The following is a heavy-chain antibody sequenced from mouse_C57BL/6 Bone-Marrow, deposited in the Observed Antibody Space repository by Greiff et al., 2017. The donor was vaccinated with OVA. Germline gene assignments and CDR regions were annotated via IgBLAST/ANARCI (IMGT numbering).Heavy chain of an antibody. Sequence: DVQLQESGPGLVKPSQSLSLTCSVTGYSITSGYYWNWIRQFPGNKLEWMGYISYDGSNNYNPSLKNRISITRDTSKNQFFLKLNSVTTEDTATYYCARFGYGYDGRRFAYWGQGTLVTVSA. V-gene: IGHV3-6*01. J-gene: IGHJ3*01. CDR1: GYSITSGYY. CDR2: ISYDGSN. D-gene: IGHD2-2*01. CDR3: ARFGYGYDGRRFAY.